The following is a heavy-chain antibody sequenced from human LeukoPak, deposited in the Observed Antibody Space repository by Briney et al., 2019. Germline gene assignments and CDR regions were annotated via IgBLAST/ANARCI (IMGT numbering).Heavy chain of an antibody. D-gene: IGHD1-26*01. CDR1: GGSFSGYY. Sequence: PSETLSLTCAVYGGSFSGYYWSWIRQPPGKGLEWIGEINHSGSTNYNPSLKSRVTISVDTSKNQFSLKLSSVTAADTAVYYCARYYRAEETLNWFDPWGQGTLVTVSS. V-gene: IGHV4-34*01. CDR2: INHSGST. J-gene: IGHJ5*02. CDR3: ARYYRAEETLNWFDP.